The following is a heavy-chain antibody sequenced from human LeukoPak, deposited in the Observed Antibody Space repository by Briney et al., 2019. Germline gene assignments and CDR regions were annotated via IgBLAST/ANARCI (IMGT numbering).Heavy chain of an antibody. CDR3: ARYCGGDEEYYFDY. CDR1: GGSISSGSYY. CDR2: IYTSGST. Sequence: PSETLSLTCTVSGGSISSGSYYWSWIRQPAGKGLEWIGRIYTSGSTNYNPSLKSRVTISVDTSKNQFSLKLSSVTAADTAVYYCARYCGGDEEYYFDYWGQGTLVTVSS. V-gene: IGHV4-61*02. D-gene: IGHD2-21*01. J-gene: IGHJ4*02.